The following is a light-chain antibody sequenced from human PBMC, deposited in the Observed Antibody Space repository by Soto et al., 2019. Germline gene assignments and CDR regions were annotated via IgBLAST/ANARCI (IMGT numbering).Light chain of an antibody. CDR2: GAS. V-gene: IGKV3-20*01. CDR1: QSVSSGY. Sequence: EIVLTQSPGTLSLSPGERATLSCRASQSVSSGYLAWYQQKPGQAPRLLIYGASSRATGIPDRFSGSGSGTDFTLTISRLEPEDFAVYYCQQYGSSLWTFGHGTKVEIK. J-gene: IGKJ1*01. CDR3: QQYGSSLWT.